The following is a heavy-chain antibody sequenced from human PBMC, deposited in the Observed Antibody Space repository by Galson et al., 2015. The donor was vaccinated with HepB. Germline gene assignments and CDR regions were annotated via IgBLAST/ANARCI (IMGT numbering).Heavy chain of an antibody. Sequence: SLRLSCAASGFTFSSYPLHWVRQAPGKGLEYVSTITSNGGSTYYANSVKGRFTISRDNSKNTLYLQMGSLRAEDMAVYYCARGGSYVYIWGTYRYVDFWGQGTLVTVSS. J-gene: IGHJ4*02. CDR3: ARGGSYVYIWGTYRYVDF. V-gene: IGHV3-64*01. CDR2: ITSNGGST. D-gene: IGHD3-16*02. CDR1: GFTFSSYP.